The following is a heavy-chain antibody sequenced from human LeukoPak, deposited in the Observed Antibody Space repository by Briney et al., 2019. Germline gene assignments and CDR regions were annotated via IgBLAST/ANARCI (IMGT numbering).Heavy chain of an antibody. D-gene: IGHD1-26*01. J-gene: IGHJ6*02. CDR2: IISFLGVA. V-gene: IGHV1-69*04. Sequence: SSVKVSFKSSGGTYTSYAISRVRQATGQGLEWMGRIISFLGVAKHAQKLQGRITISSAKATSTAYMELGSLISEDTAVYYCAREVVGASQEGYYYYGMDVWGQGTTVTVSS. CDR3: AREVVGASQEGYYYYGMDV. CDR1: GGTYTSYA.